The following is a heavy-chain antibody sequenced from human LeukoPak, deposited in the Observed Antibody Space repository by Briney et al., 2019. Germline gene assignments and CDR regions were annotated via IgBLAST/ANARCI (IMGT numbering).Heavy chain of an antibody. D-gene: IGHD3-16*01. V-gene: IGHV1-46*01. CDR3: ARDATRGIGGSYDLDF. CDR2: LNPSRGTT. Sequence: ASVKVSCKASGYNFSSYYMQWVRQDPGQGLEWMGLLNPSRGTTAYAPKFQGRVTMTRDTSSNTVYMELRGLRSDDTAIYYCARDATRGIGGSYDLDFWGQGSLVTVSS. J-gene: IGHJ4*02. CDR1: GYNFSSYY.